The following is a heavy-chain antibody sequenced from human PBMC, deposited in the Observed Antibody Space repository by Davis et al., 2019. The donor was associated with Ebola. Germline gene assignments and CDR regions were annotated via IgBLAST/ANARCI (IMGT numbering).Heavy chain of an antibody. V-gene: IGHV1-2*06. CDR2: IHPDNGGT. CDR3: ARAGNFVALDH. CDR1: SYNLIGHY. J-gene: IGHJ1*01. D-gene: IGHD1-7*01. Sequence: ASVTVSCKASSYNLIGHYIHWVRQPPGQGLEWVGRIHPDNGGTNNAQKFQGRVTMTRDTSIATVCMELNRLTPDDTAVYFCARAGNFVALDHWGPGTLVTV.